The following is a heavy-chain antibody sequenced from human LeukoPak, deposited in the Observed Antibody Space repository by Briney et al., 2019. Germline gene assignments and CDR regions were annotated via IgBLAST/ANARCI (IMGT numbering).Heavy chain of an antibody. J-gene: IGHJ4*02. V-gene: IGHV1-46*01. CDR3: ARDGYNKPAFDY. D-gene: IGHD5-24*01. Sequence: GASVKVSCKASGYTFTSYYMHWVRQAPGQGREWMGIINPSGGSTSYAQKFQGRVTMTRATSTSTVYMELSSLSSEDTAVYYCARDGYNKPAFDYWGQGTLVTVSS. CDR1: GYTFTSYY. CDR2: INPSGGST.